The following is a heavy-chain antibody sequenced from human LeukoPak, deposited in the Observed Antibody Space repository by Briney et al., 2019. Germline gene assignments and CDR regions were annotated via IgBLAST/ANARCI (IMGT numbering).Heavy chain of an antibody. D-gene: IGHD3-16*01. Sequence: SQTLSLTCAVSGGSISSGGYSWSWIRQPPGKGLEWIGRVYTSGSTNYNPSLKSRVTISVDTSKNQFSLKLSSVTAADTAVYYCARETSQKGAHYMDVWGKGTTVTISS. J-gene: IGHJ6*03. CDR3: ARETSQKGAHYMDV. CDR2: VYTSGST. V-gene: IGHV4-61*02. CDR1: GGSISSGGYS.